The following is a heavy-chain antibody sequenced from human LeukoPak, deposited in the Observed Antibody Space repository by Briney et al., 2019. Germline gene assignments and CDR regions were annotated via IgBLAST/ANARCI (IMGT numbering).Heavy chain of an antibody. CDR3: ARDFSPDYVADY. J-gene: IGHJ4*02. V-gene: IGHV3-33*01. D-gene: IGHD4-17*01. Sequence: GGSLRLSCAASGFTFSSYGMHWVRQAPGKGLEWVAVIWYDGSNKYYADSVKGRFTISRDNSKNTLYLQMNSLRAEDTAVYYCARDFSPDYVADYWGQGTLVTVSS. CDR2: IWYDGSNK. CDR1: GFTFSSYG.